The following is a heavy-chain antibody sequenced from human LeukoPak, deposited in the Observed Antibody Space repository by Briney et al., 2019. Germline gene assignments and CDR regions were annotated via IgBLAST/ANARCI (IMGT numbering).Heavy chain of an antibody. D-gene: IGHD3-3*01. V-gene: IGHV4-34*01. CDR1: GGSFSGYY. CDR2: INHSGST. J-gene: IGHJ4*02. Sequence: PSETLSLTCAVYGGSFSGYYWSWIRQPPGKGLEWIGEINHSGSTNYNPSLKSRVTISVDTSKNQFSLKLSSVTAADTAVYCCARPRTRYYDFWSGYVHWGQGTLVTVSS. CDR3: ARPRTRYYDFWSGYVH.